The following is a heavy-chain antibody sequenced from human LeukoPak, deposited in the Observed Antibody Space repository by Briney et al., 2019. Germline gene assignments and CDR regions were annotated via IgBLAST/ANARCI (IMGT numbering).Heavy chain of an antibody. J-gene: IGHJ5*02. CDR3: ARGQQLVRYSWFDP. CDR1: GFTFSSYS. V-gene: IGHV3-21*01. CDR2: ISSSSSYI. Sequence: GGSLRPSCAASGFTFSSYSMNWVRQAPGKGLEWVSSISSSSSYIYYADSVKGRFTISRDNAKNSLYLQMNSLRAEGTAVYYCARGQQLVRYSWFDPWGQGTLVTVSS. D-gene: IGHD6-13*01.